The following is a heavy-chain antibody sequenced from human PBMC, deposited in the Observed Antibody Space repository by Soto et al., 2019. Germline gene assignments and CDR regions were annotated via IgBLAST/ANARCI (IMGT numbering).Heavy chain of an antibody. CDR1: GFTFSSYA. CDR3: AKGADVLLWFGVLMDV. V-gene: IGHV3-23*01. D-gene: IGHD3-10*01. CDR2: ISGSGGST. Sequence: LRLSCAASGFTFSSYAMSWVRQAPGKGLEWVSAISGSGGSTYYADSVKGRFTISRDNSKNTLYLQMNSLRAEDTAVYYCAKGADVLLWFGVLMDVWGQGTTVTVSS. J-gene: IGHJ6*02.